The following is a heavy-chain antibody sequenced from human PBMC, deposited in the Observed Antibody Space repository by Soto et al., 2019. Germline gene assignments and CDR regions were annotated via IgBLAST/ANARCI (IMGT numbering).Heavy chain of an antibody. J-gene: IGHJ5*02. CDR1: GGSFSGYY. Sequence: SETLSLTCAVYGGSFSGYYWSWIRQPPGKGLEWIGEINHSGSTNYNPSLKSRVTISVDTSKNQFSLKLCSVTAADTAVYYCARLSRPIFGVVIRRRKGLGWFDPWGQGTLVTVSS. CDR3: ARLSRPIFGVVIRRRKGLGWFDP. V-gene: IGHV4-34*01. CDR2: INHSGST. D-gene: IGHD3-3*02.